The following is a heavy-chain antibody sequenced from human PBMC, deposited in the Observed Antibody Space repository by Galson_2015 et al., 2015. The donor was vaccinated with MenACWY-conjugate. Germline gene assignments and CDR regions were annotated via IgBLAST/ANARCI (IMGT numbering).Heavy chain of an antibody. CDR2: ISSSSSYI. V-gene: IGHV3-21*01. CDR3: ARDPGTIIKYHFDH. Sequence: SLRLSCAASGFPFSDYSMNWVRRAPGKGLEWVSFISSSSSYIYYADSVKGRFTVSRDNAKNSLYLQMTSLRAEDTAVYYCARDPGTIIKYHFDHWGQGTLVTVSS. CDR1: GFPFSDYS. J-gene: IGHJ4*02. D-gene: IGHD2-2*01.